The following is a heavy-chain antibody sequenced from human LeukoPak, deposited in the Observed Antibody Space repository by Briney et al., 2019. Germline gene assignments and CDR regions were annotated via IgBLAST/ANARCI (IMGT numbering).Heavy chain of an antibody. D-gene: IGHD1-7*01. V-gene: IGHV1-2*02. Sequence: GAAVKVSCKASGYTFTGYYMHWVRQAPGQGLEWIGWINPNSGGTNYAQKFQGRVTMTRDTSISPAYMEPSRLRPDDTAVYYCARDKGWTYEGVAAFDIWGQGTMVTVSS. CDR2: INPNSGGT. J-gene: IGHJ3*02. CDR3: ARDKGWTYEGVAAFDI. CDR1: GYTFTGYY.